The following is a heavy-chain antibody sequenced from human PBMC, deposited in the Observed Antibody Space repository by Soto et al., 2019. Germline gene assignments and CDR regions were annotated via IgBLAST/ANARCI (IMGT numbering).Heavy chain of an antibody. CDR1: GFTFSTYP. CDR3: ARERIFCSSRSCDTTNLFDP. D-gene: IGHD2-2*01. Sequence: QVQLVESGGGVVQPGRSLRLSCAASGFTFSTYPMHWVRQAPGKGLEWVALISYDGTNNDYADSVKGRFTISRDNSKNTMYLQMNSLRAEDTAMYFCARERIFCSSRSCDTTNLFDPWGQGTLVTVSS. CDR2: ISYDGTNN. J-gene: IGHJ5*02. V-gene: IGHV3-30*04.